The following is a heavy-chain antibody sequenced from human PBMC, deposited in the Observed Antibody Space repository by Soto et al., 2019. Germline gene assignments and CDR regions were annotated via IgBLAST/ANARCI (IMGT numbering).Heavy chain of an antibody. CDR2: IHPGDSDT. CDR3: ARHHCSSTSCYRGQDYYYYYGMDV. D-gene: IGHD2-2*02. V-gene: IGHV5-51*01. CDR1: GYSFTSYW. J-gene: IGHJ6*02. Sequence: GESLKISCKGSGYSFTSYWIGWVRQMPGKGLEWMGIIHPGDSDTRYSPSFQGQVTISADKSISTAYLQWSSLKASDTAMYYCARHHCSSTSCYRGQDYYYYYGMDVWGQGTTVTVSS.